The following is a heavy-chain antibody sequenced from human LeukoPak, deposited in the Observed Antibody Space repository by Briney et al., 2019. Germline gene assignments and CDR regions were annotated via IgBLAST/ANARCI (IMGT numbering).Heavy chain of an antibody. V-gene: IGHV3-66*01. D-gene: IGHD3-22*01. CDR2: IYSGDSR. J-gene: IGHJ4*02. Sequence: GGSLRLSCAATGFTVTSNYMSWVRQAPGKGLEWVSVIYSGDSRGYADSVKDRFSISRDNSKNTLYLQMNSLRAEDTAVYYCARDGHDSSGYYFGHNWGQGTLVTVSS. CDR3: ARDGHDSSGYYFGHN. CDR1: GFTVTSNY.